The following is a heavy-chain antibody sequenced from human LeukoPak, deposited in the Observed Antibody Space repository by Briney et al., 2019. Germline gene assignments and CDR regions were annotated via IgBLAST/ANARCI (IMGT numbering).Heavy chain of an antibody. Sequence: SGTLSLTCAVSGDSISSSNYWSWVRQPPGKGLKWIGEISHSGSTNYNPSLESRVTISVDKSKNQFSLKLNSVTAADTAIYFCARVTGTTPFDYWGQGILVTVSS. CDR2: ISHSGST. CDR1: GDSISSSNY. CDR3: ARVTGTTPFDY. V-gene: IGHV4-4*02. D-gene: IGHD1-1*01. J-gene: IGHJ4*02.